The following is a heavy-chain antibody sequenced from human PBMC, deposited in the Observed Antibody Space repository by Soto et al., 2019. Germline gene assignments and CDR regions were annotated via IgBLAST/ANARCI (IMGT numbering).Heavy chain of an antibody. CDR2: IIPIFGTA. CDR3: ARARCSGSRGVCHAFDI. D-gene: IGHD1-26*01. CDR1: RGTFSSYA. V-gene: IGHV1-69*06. J-gene: IGHJ3*02. Sequence: NVSCKASRGTFSSYAISWVRQAPGQGLEWMGGIIPIFGTANYAQKFQGRVTITADKSTSTAYMELSSLRSEDTAVYYCARARCSGSRGVCHAFDIWGQGTMVTVSS.